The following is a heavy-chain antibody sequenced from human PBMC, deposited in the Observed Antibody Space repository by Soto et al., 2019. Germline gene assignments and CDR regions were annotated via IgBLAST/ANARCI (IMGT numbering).Heavy chain of an antibody. CDR1: GFTFSSYA. D-gene: IGHD2-2*01. Sequence: GGSLRLSCAASGFTFSSYAMSWVRQAPGKGLEWVSAISGSGGSTYYADSVKGRFTISRDNSKNTLYLQMNSLRAEDTAVYYCAKEAGVVVPAAIYYFDYWGQGTLVTVSS. CDR2: ISGSGGST. J-gene: IGHJ4*02. V-gene: IGHV3-23*01. CDR3: AKEAGVVVPAAIYYFDY.